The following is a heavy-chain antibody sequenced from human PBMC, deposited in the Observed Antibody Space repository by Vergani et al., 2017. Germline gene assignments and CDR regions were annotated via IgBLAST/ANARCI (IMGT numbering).Heavy chain of an antibody. CDR3: ARVRSVTMVRGLFHTPYYYYMDV. D-gene: IGHD3-10*01. CDR1: GGSFSGYY. Sequence: QVQLQQWGAGLLKPSETLSLTCAVYGGSFSGYYWSWIRQPPGKGLEWIGEINHSGSTNYNPSLKSRVTISVDTSKNQFHLKLSSVTAADTAVYYCARVRSVTMVRGLFHTPYYYYMDVWGKGTTVNVSS. V-gene: IGHV4-34*01. J-gene: IGHJ6*03. CDR2: INHSGST.